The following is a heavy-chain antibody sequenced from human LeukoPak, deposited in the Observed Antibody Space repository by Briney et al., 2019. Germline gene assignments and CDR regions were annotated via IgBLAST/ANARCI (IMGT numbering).Heavy chain of an antibody. CDR1: GGSISSGGYY. CDR3: ARERFQLDGGSLFDY. V-gene: IGHV4-31*03. J-gene: IGHJ4*02. D-gene: IGHD2-15*01. Sequence: PSETLSLTCTVSGGSISSGGYYWSWIRQHPGKGLEWIGYIYYSGSTYYNPSLKSRVTISVDTSKNQFSLKLSSVTAADTAAYYCARERFQLDGGSLFDYWGQGTLVTVSS. CDR2: IYYSGST.